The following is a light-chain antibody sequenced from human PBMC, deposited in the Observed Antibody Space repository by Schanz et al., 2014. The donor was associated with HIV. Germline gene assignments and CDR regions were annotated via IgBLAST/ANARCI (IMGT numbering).Light chain of an antibody. V-gene: IGLV1-44*01. J-gene: IGLJ3*02. CDR2: NSY. CDR1: SFNIGSNP. CDR3: AGWDDSLNGWV. Sequence: QSVLTQPPSASGTPGQRVTISCSGSSFNIGSNPVNWYQQLPGTAPKLLIYNSYHRPSGVPDRFSGSGSGTSASLAISGLQSDDEGDYYCAGWDDSLNGWVFGGGTKLTVL.